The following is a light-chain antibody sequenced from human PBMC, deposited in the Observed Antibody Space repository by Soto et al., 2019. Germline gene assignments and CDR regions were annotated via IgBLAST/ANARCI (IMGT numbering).Light chain of an antibody. CDR2: GAS. Sequence: EIVLTQSPGTLSLSPGERATLSCRASHSVSSSYLAWYQQKPGQAPRLLIYGASSRATGIPDRFRGSGSGTDFTLTISRLEPEDFAVYYCQQYGSSPQWTFGQGTKVDIK. CDR3: QQYGSSPQWT. CDR1: HSVSSSY. J-gene: IGKJ1*01. V-gene: IGKV3-20*01.